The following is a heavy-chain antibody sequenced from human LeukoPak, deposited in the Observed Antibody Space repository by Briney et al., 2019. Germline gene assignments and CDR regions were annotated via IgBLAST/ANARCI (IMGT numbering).Heavy chain of an antibody. Sequence: SETLSLTCTVSGGSISSGSYYWSWIRQPAGKGLEWIGRIYTSGSTNYNPSLKSRVTISVDTSKNQFSLKLSSVTAADTAVYYCARVRVRATTTFDYWGQGTLVTVSS. D-gene: IGHD1-26*01. J-gene: IGHJ4*02. CDR2: IYTSGST. CDR1: GGSISSGSYY. V-gene: IGHV4-61*02. CDR3: ARVRVRATTTFDY.